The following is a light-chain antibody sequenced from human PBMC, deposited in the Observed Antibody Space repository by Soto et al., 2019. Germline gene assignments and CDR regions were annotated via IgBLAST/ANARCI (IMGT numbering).Light chain of an antibody. CDR1: QGISNH. CDR2: AAS. V-gene: IGKV1-27*01. J-gene: IGKJ5*01. CDR3: QQYNNWPPIT. Sequence: DIQMTQSPSSLSASAGARVPITCRASQGISNHLAWYHQKPGQLPNLLIYAASILQSGVPSRFSGSGSGTDFTLTISSLQPEDFAVYYCQQYNNWPPITFGQGTRLEIK.